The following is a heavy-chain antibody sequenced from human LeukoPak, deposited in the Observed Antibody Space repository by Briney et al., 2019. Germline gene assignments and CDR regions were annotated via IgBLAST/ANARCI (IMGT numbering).Heavy chain of an antibody. V-gene: IGHV3-7*03. J-gene: IGHJ4*02. CDR2: IKQDGSET. CDR1: GFIFTTYW. Sequence: GGSLRLSCGASGFIFTTYWMNWVRQAPGKGLEWVANIKQDGSETYYVDSVKGRFTISRDNDKNSVYLQMGSLRAEDTAVYYCAKDKGNYYFDYWGQGTLVTVSS. CDR3: AKDKGNYYFDY.